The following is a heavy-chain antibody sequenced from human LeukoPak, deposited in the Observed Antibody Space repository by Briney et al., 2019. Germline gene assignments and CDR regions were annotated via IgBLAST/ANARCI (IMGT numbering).Heavy chain of an antibody. CDR2: IYTSGST. CDR3: AREILASSSPFDY. J-gene: IGHJ4*02. D-gene: IGHD6-6*01. V-gene: IGHV4-4*07. Sequence: SETLSLTCTVSGGSISSYYWSWIWQPAGKGLEWIGRIYTSGSTNYNPSLKSRVTMSVDTSKNQFSLKLSSVTAADTAVYYCAREILASSSPFDYWGQGTLVTVSS. CDR1: GGSISSYY.